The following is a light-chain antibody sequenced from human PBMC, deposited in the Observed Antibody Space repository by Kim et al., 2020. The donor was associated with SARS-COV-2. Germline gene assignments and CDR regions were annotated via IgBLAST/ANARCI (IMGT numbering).Light chain of an antibody. J-gene: IGLJ3*02. Sequence: QAVVTQEPSLTVSPGGTVTLTCGSSTGAVTSGHYPYWFQQKPGQAPRTLIYDTSNKHSWTPARFSGSLLGGKAALTLSGAQPEDEAEYYCLLSYSGALWVSGGGTKLTVL. CDR3: LLSYSGALWV. V-gene: IGLV7-46*01. CDR2: DTS. CDR1: TGAVTSGHY.